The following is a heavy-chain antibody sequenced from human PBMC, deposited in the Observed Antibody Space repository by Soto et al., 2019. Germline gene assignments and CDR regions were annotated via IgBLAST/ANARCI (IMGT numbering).Heavy chain of an antibody. Sequence: SETLSLTCIVSGGSVRGSHWSWIRQSAAKGLEWIGRIYASGTTNYNPSLKSRVTMSVDTSRNQFSLNVKSVTAADAALYYCVKNYRSDGPGWFDPWGQGVQVTVSS. CDR1: GGSVRGSH. CDR3: VKNYRSDGPGWFDP. V-gene: IGHV4-4*07. J-gene: IGHJ5*02. CDR2: IYASGTT. D-gene: IGHD3-16*02.